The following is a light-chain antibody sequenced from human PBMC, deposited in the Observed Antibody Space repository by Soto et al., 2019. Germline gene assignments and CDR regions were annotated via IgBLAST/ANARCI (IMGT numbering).Light chain of an antibody. CDR2: DAS. Sequence: IQLTQSPSSLSASVGDRVTITCRASQSITTFLAWYQQKPGKAPKLLIYDASSLESGVPSRFSGSGSGTEFTLTIGSLQPEDFATYFCQQYNTYSQTFGQGTKVDIK. V-gene: IGKV1-5*01. J-gene: IGKJ1*01. CDR1: QSITTF. CDR3: QQYNTYSQT.